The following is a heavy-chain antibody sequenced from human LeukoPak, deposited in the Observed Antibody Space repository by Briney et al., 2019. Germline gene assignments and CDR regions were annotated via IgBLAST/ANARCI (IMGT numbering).Heavy chain of an antibody. CDR2: ISGSGGST. J-gene: IGHJ6*03. CDR3: AREAGQRAYYYYYYMDV. Sequence: GGSLRLSCAASGFIFSNYAMSWVRQAPGKGLEWVSAISGSGGSTYYADSVKGRFTISRDNSKNTLYLQMNSLRAEDTAVYYCAREAGQRAYYYYYYMDVWGKGTTVTVSS. V-gene: IGHV3-23*01. CDR1: GFIFSNYA.